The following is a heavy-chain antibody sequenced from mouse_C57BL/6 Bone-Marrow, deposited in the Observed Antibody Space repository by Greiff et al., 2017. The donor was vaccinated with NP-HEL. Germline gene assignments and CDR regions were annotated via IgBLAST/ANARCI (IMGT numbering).Heavy chain of an antibody. CDR3: ARLLDAMDY. J-gene: IGHJ4*01. CDR2: ISNGGGST. V-gene: IGHV5-12*01. Sequence: EVQRVESGGGLVQPGGSLKLSCAASGFTFSDYYMYWVRQTPEKRLEWVAYISNGGGSTYYPDTVKGRFTISRDNAKNTLYLQMSRLKSEDTAMYYCARLLDAMDYWGQGTSVTVSS. CDR1: GFTFSDYY.